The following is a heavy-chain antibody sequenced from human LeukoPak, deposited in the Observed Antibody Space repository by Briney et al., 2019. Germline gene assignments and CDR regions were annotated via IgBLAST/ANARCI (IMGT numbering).Heavy chain of an antibody. Sequence: APVKVSCKVSRYTHTELLMHGVRQAAGNGVEGLGGCDPEDGETIYAQKFQGRVPMHEDTSTDTAYMELSSLRSEDTAVYYCATAYCSGGSCYDFLDYWGQGTLVTVSS. J-gene: IGHJ4*02. CDR3: ATAYCSGGSCYDFLDY. CDR1: RYTHTELL. D-gene: IGHD2-15*01. V-gene: IGHV1-24*01. CDR2: CDPEDGET.